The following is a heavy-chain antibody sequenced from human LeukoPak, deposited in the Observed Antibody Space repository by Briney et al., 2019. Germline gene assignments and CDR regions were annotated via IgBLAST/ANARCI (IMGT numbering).Heavy chain of an antibody. Sequence: SETLSLTCTVSGGSISPNYWTWIRQSPGKGLVWIGFIYYTGTTNYNPSLKSRVTISIDTSKSRFSLKLSSLTAADTAVYYCARLLDYDSSGYPDTFDIWRQGTMVTVSS. CDR3: ARLLDYDSSGYPDTFDI. J-gene: IGHJ3*02. V-gene: IGHV4-59*01. CDR2: IYYTGTT. CDR1: GGSISPNY. D-gene: IGHD3-22*01.